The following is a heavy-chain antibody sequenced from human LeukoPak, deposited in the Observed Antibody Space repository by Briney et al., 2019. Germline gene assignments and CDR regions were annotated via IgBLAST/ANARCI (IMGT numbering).Heavy chain of an antibody. V-gene: IGHV5-10-1*01. CDR3: ARLLRSYYYYYCMDV. CDR2: IDPSDSYT. CDR1: GYSYTSYW. J-gene: IGHJ6*02. Sequence: GESLKISCTGSGYSYTSYWISWVRQMPGKGLEWMGRIDPSDSYTNYSPSFQGHVTISADKSISTAYLQWSSLKASDTAMYYCARLLRSYYYYYCMDVWSQGTTVTVSS. D-gene: IGHD3-16*01.